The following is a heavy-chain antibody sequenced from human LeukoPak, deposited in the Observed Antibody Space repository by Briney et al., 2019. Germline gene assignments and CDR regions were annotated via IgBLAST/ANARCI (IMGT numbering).Heavy chain of an antibody. D-gene: IGHD3-10*01. CDR2: ISAYNCNT. V-gene: IGHV1-18*01. CDR1: GYTFTSYG. Sequence: GASVKVSCKASGYTFTSYGISWVRQAPGQGLEWMGWISAYNCNTNYAQKLQGRVTMTTDTSTSTAYMELRSLRSDDTAVYYCARAGGITMVRGPKGYWGQGTLVTVSS. J-gene: IGHJ4*02. CDR3: ARAGGITMVRGPKGY.